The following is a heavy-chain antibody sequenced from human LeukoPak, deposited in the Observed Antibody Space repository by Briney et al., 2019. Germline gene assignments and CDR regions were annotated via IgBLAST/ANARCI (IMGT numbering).Heavy chain of an antibody. Sequence: PSETLSLTCTVSGGSISRYYWSWIRQPPGEGLEWIGYIYYSGSTNYNPSLKSRVTISVDTSQNQFSLKLSAVTTADTAVYYCARDRGYSYTDYWGQGTLVTVSS. D-gene: IGHD5-18*01. CDR3: ARDRGYSYTDY. CDR1: GGSISRYY. V-gene: IGHV4-59*01. CDR2: IYYSGST. J-gene: IGHJ4*02.